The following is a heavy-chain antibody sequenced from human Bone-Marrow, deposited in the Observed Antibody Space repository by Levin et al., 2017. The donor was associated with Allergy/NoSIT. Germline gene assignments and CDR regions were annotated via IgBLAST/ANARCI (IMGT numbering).Heavy chain of an antibody. J-gene: IGHJ5*02. V-gene: IGHV1-2*02. D-gene: IGHD6-13*01. CDR1: GYTFTGYA. CDR3: ARGAEEGP. CDR2: ISPNSGGT. Sequence: ASVKVSCKTSGYTFTGYALHWVRQAPGQGLEWMGYISPNSGGTNYDQRFQGRVTMTRDTSIDTAYMELSRLTSDDTAVDYCARGAEEGPWGQGTLVTGST.